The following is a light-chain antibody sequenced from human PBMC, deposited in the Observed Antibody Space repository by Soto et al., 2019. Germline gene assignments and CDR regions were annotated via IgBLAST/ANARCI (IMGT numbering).Light chain of an antibody. J-gene: IGKJ2*01. V-gene: IGKV1-5*01. CDR3: QQYDTYSYT. CDR2: DAS. Sequence: DIQMTQSPSTLSASIGDRVTITCRASQSINSWLDWYQQKPGKAPKLLIYDASNLASGVPSRFSGSGSGTEFTLVISSLQPGDFATYYCQQYDTYSYTFGQGNKLEI. CDR1: QSINSW.